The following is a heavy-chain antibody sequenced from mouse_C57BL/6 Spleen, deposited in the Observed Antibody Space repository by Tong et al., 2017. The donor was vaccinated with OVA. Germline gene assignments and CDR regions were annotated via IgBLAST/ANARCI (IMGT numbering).Heavy chain of an antibody. CDR1: GFTFSSYA. D-gene: IGHD2-9*01. CDR2: ISDGGSYT. Sequence: EVQLQESGGGLVKPGGSLKLSCAASGFTFSSYAMSWVRQTPEKRLEWVATISDGGSYTYYPDNVKGRFTISRDNAKNNLYLQMSHLKSEDTAMYYCASPYYGYALYAMDYWGQGTSVTVSS. CDR3: ASPYYGYALYAMDY. V-gene: IGHV5-4*01. J-gene: IGHJ4*01.